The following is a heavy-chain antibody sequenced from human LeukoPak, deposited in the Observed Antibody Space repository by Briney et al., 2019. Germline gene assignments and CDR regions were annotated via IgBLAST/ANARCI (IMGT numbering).Heavy chain of an antibody. V-gene: IGHV4-39*01. D-gene: IGHD5-12*01. CDR2: IYYSGST. Sequence: SETLSLTCTVSGGSFSSSSYSWAWIRQSPGKGLEWIGTIYYSGSTYYNPSLKSRVTISVDTSKNQFFLNLSSVTAADTAVFHCARRGFSGHGSIYAMDVWGQGTTVTVSS. CDR1: GGSFSSSSYS. CDR3: ARRGFSGHGSIYAMDV. J-gene: IGHJ6*02.